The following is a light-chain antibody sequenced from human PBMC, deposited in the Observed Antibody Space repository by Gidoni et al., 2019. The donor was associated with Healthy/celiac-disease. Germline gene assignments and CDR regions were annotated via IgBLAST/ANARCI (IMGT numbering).Light chain of an antibody. CDR3: QQYYSYPRT. Sequence: AIRITQSPSSLSASTGDRVTITCRASQGISSYLAWYQQKPGKAPKLLIYAASTLQRGVPPRFSGSGSGTDFTLTISCLQSEDFATYYCQQYYSYPRTFXXXTKVEIK. CDR1: QGISSY. J-gene: IGKJ1*01. CDR2: AAS. V-gene: IGKV1-8*01.